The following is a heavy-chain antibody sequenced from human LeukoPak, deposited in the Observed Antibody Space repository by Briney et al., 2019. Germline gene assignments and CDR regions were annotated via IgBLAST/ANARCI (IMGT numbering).Heavy chain of an antibody. D-gene: IGHD3-10*01. CDR2: ISYAGST. J-gene: IGHJ4*02. Sequence: SETLSLTCTVSGYSISSGYYWGWVRQPPGKGLEWIGSISYAGSTDYSPSPKSRVTISLDTSKNQFSLKLRPVTAADTAVYYCARILRGVIVTSFDYWGQGILVTVSS. CDR1: GYSISSGYY. CDR3: ARILRGVIVTSFDY. V-gene: IGHV4-38-2*02.